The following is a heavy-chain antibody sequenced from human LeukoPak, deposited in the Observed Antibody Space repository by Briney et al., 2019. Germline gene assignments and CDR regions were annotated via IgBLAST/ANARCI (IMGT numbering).Heavy chain of an antibody. D-gene: IGHD2-21*02. Sequence: SETLSLTCTVSGGSVSSSSDSWGWIRQPPGKGLEWIGTISYSGSTYYSPSLKSRVTLLLDTSGSQFSLKLSSVTAADTAVYYCARRIVVVTAIHYFDYWGQGTLVTVSS. V-gene: IGHV4-39*07. CDR1: GGSVSSSSDS. CDR2: ISYSGST. CDR3: ARRIVVVTAIHYFDY. J-gene: IGHJ4*02.